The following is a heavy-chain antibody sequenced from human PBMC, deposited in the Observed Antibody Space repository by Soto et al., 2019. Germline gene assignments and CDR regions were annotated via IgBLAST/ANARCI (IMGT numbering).Heavy chain of an antibody. Sequence: SETLSLTCAVYGGSFSGYYWSWIRQPPGKGLEWIGEINHSGSTNYNPSLKSRVTISVDTSKNQFSLKLSSVTAADTAVYYCASAHYSSSWSRGDWFDPWGQGTLVTVSS. D-gene: IGHD6-13*01. CDR2: INHSGST. CDR1: GGSFSGYY. J-gene: IGHJ5*02. CDR3: ASAHYSSSWSRGDWFDP. V-gene: IGHV4-34*01.